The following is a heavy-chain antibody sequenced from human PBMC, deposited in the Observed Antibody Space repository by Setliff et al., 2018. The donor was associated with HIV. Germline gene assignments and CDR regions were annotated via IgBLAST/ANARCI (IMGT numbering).Heavy chain of an antibody. V-gene: IGHV4-4*08. J-gene: IGHJ3*02. Sequence: SETLSLTCVVSGDSITSSSWTWIRQPPGKGLEWIAYMYTGGTTNYNPSLKSRVAVSVDRSKNQFSLKLSSVTAADTSVYYCTRWAGNDAFDIWGQGQWSPSPQ. D-gene: IGHD1-26*01. CDR3: TRWAGNDAFDI. CDR2: MYTGGTT. CDR1: GDSITSSS.